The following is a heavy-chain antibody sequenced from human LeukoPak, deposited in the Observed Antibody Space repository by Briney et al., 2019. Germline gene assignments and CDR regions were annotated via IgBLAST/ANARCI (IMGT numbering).Heavy chain of an antibody. Sequence: ASVKVSCKASGYTFTSYGISWVRQAPGQGLEWMGWISAYNGNTNYAQKLQGRDTMTTDTSTSTAYMELRSLRSDDTAVYYCARRYCSGGSCYSWDFDYWGQGTLVTVSS. CDR3: ARRYCSGGSCYSWDFDY. V-gene: IGHV1-18*04. CDR2: ISAYNGNT. J-gene: IGHJ4*02. CDR1: GYTFTSYG. D-gene: IGHD2-15*01.